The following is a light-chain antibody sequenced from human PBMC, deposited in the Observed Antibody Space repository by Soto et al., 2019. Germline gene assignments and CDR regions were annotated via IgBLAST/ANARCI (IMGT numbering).Light chain of an antibody. CDR2: GNS. CDR1: SSNIGAGYD. V-gene: IGLV1-40*01. Sequence: QSVLTQPPSVSGAPGQRVTISCTGSSSNIGAGYDVHWYQQLPGTAPKLLIYGNSTRPSGVPDRFSGSKSGTSASLAITGLQAEDEADYYCQSYASSLSGFYVFGTGTKLTVL. J-gene: IGLJ1*01. CDR3: QSYASSLSGFYV.